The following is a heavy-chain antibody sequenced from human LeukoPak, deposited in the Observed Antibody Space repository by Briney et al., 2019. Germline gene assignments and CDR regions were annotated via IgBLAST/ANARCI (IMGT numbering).Heavy chain of an antibody. CDR3: ARDPYSNYFDY. V-gene: IGHV1-2*02. Sequence: ASVKVSCKASGYTFTGYYMHWVRQAPGQGLEWMGWINPNNGGTNYAQKFQGRVTMTRDTSISTAYVELNRLRSDDTAVYYCARDPYSNYFDYWGQGTPVTVSS. J-gene: IGHJ4*02. CDR1: GYTFTGYY. D-gene: IGHD5-18*01. CDR2: INPNNGGT.